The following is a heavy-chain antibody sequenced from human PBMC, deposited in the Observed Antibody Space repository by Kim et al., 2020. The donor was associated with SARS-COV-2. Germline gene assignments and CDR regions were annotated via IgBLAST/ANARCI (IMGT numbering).Heavy chain of an antibody. D-gene: IGHD3-22*01. Sequence: SETLSLTCTVSGGSISSYYWSWIRQPPGKGLEWIGYIYYSGSTNYNPSLKSRVTISVDTSKNQFSLKLSSVTAADTAVYYCARMTYYYDSSGPPDAFDIWGQGTMVTVSS. CDR3: ARMTYYYDSSGPPDAFDI. J-gene: IGHJ3*02. CDR2: IYYSGST. CDR1: GGSISSYY. V-gene: IGHV4-59*01.